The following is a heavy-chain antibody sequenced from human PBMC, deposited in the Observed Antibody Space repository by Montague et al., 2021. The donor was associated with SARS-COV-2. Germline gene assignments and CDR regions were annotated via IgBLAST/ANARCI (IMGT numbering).Heavy chain of an antibody. J-gene: IGHJ6*02. CDR1: GGSISSSNYY. CDR3: GSDDIVLQGVTKGMDV. D-gene: IGHD3-10*01. V-gene: IGHV4-39*07. CDR2: MYYSGST. Sequence: SETLSLTCTVSGGSISSSNYYWGWIRQPPGKGLEWIGNMYYSGSTYYKPSLKSRATISIDTSKNQFSLKLSSVTAADTAVYYCGSDDIVLQGVTKGMDVWGQGTTVTVSS.